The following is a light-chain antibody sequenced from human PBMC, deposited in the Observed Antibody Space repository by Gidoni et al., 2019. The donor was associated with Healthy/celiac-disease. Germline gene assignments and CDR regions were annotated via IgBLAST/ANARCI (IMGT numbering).Light chain of an antibody. V-gene: IGLV2-14*01. Sequence: SALTQPAPLSGSPGQPITISCTGTSSDVGGYNYVSWYQQHPGKAPKLMIYEVSNRPSGVSNRFSGSKSGNTASLTISGLQAEDEADYYCSSYTSSSTWVFGGGTKLTVL. CDR1: SSDVGGYNY. J-gene: IGLJ3*02. CDR3: SSYTSSSTWV. CDR2: EVS.